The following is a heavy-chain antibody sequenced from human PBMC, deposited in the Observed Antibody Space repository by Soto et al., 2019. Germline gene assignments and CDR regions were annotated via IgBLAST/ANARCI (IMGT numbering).Heavy chain of an antibody. CDR3: IQSRCGGDCLQSYASYYYYGMDV. CDR1: AFSLSTGGVG. Sequence: QITLKESGPTLVKPTQTLTLTCTFSAFSLSTGGVGVGWIRQPPGKALEWLALIYWDDDKRYSPSLRSRLTVTKGTSKNQVALSMTSMDPVDTATYYCIQSRCGGDCLQSYASYYYYGMDVWGQGTTVTVSS. D-gene: IGHD2-21*02. CDR2: IYWDDDK. J-gene: IGHJ6*02. V-gene: IGHV2-5*02.